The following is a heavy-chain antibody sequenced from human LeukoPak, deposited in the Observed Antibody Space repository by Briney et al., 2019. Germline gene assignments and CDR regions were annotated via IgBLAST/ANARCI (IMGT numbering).Heavy chain of an antibody. CDR1: GGSISSYY. CDR3: ARTSARGAQFDY. V-gene: IGHV4-4*07. CDR2: IYSSGST. D-gene: IGHD3-10*01. Sequence: SETLSLTCSVSGGSISSYYWSWIRQPAGKGLEWIGRIYSSGSTNYNPSLKTRVTMSLDTSKNQFSLNLTTVTAADTAVYYCARTSARGAQFDYWGQGTLVTVSS. J-gene: IGHJ4*02.